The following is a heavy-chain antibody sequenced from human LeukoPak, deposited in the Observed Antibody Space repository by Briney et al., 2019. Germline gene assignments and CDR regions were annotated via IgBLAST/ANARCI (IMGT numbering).Heavy chain of an antibody. Sequence: KPSETLSLTCSVSGGSISSGSSYWGWIRQPPGKGLEWIATIYYSGSTYYNASLKSRITIAVDTSKSQFSLKLSSVTAADTAVYYCARLNYYGFDYWGQGTLVTFSS. D-gene: IGHD1-26*01. CDR3: ARLNYYGFDY. V-gene: IGHV4-39*01. CDR2: IYYSGST. CDR1: GGSISSGSSY. J-gene: IGHJ4*02.